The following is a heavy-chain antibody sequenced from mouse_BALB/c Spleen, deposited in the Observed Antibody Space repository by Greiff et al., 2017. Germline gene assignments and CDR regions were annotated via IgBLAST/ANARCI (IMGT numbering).Heavy chain of an antibody. CDR2: ISYSGST. V-gene: IGHV3-8*02. CDR1: GDSITSGY. J-gene: IGHJ2*01. CDR3: ARSTMIKGYYFDY. D-gene: IGHD2-4*01. Sequence: EVQLVESGPSLVKPSQTLSLTCSVTGDSITSGYWNWIRKFPGNKLEYMGYISYSGSTYYNPSLKSRISITRDTSKNQYYLQLNSVTTEDTATYYCARSTMIKGYYFDYWGQGTTRTVSA.